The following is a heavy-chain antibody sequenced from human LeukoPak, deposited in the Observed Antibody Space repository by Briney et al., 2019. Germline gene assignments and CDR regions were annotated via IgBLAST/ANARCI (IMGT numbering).Heavy chain of an antibody. J-gene: IGHJ4*02. D-gene: IGHD5-12*01. CDR3: AKEKYSAYDSATDD. CDR2: ISYDGSNK. CDR1: GFTFSGDV. Sequence: PRRSLRLSSAASGFTFSGDVMRWGRQAPGQGLEWVAVISYDGSNKYYADSVKGRFTISRDNSKNTLYLQMNRLRAEDTAVYYCAKEKYSAYDSATDDWGQVTLVTVSS. V-gene: IGHV3-30*18.